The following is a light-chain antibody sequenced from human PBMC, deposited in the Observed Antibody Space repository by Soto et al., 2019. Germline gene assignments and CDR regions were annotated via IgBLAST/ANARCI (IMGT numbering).Light chain of an antibody. CDR3: QQYYTYPLA. CDR2: AAS. Sequence: AIRMTQSPSSISAFTGDRITITCRASSPTSTYLAWYQQKPGKTPTLLMYAASTLQSGVPSRFSGSGSGTDFTLTISFLQSEDFATYYCQQYYTYPLAFGQGTNIEIK. CDR1: SPTSTY. J-gene: IGKJ1*01. V-gene: IGKV1-8*01.